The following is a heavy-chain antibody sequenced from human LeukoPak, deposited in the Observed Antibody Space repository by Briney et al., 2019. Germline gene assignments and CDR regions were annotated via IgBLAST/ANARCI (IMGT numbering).Heavy chain of an antibody. CDR1: GGSISSTNYY. Sequence: PSETLSLTCTVSGGSISSTNYYWSWIRQPPGKGLEWIGEINHSGSTNYNPSLKSRVTISVDTSKNQFSLKLSSVTAADTAVYYCAGRSGTNRRRGGPFDYWGQGTLVTVSS. CDR2: INHSGST. J-gene: IGHJ4*02. D-gene: IGHD3-10*01. V-gene: IGHV4-39*01. CDR3: AGRSGTNRRRGGPFDY.